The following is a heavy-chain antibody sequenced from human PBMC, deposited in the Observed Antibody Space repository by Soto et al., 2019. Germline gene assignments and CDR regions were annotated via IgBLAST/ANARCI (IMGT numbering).Heavy chain of an antibody. CDR1: GGSISSYY. D-gene: IGHD3-22*01. CDR3: ARDSGYYDSSGYLVPFDY. Sequence: SETLSLTCTVSGGSISSYYWSWIRQPPGKGLDWIGYIYYSGSTNYNPSLKSRVTISVDTSKNHFSLKLSSVTAADTAVYYFARDSGYYDSSGYLVPFDYWGQGTLVTVSS. J-gene: IGHJ4*02. CDR2: IYYSGST. V-gene: IGHV4-59*01.